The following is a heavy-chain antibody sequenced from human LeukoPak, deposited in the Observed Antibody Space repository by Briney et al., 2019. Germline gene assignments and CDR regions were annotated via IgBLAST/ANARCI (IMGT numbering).Heavy chain of an antibody. D-gene: IGHD3-10*01. J-gene: IGHJ4*02. CDR2: INPSGGST. Sequence: ASVKVSCKSSGYIFTSYNMNWVRQAPGQGREWMGIINPSGGSTNYAQKFHDRVTMTMDTSISTAYMDLSGLRSDDTAVYYCAREYYYGSGSYYRNPGCDYWGQGTLVTVFS. V-gene: IGHV1-46*01. CDR1: GYIFTSYN. CDR3: AREYYYGSGSYYRNPGCDY.